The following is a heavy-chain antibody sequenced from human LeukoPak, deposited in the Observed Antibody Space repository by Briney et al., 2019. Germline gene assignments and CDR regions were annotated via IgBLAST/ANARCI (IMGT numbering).Heavy chain of an antibody. V-gene: IGHV3-48*01. CDR3: ARGDCSSTSCYTGYYYYGMDV. D-gene: IGHD2-2*02. CDR1: GFTFSSYS. J-gene: IGHJ6*02. Sequence: GGSLRLSCAASGFTFSSYSMNWVRQAPGKGLEWVSYISSSSSTIYYADSVKGRFTISRDNAKNSLYLQMNSLRAEDTAVYYCARGDCSSTSCYTGYYYYGMDVWGQGTTVTVSS. CDR2: ISSSSSTI.